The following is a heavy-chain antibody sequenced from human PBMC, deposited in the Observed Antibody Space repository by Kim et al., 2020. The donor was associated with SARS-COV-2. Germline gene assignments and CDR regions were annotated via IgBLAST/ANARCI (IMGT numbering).Heavy chain of an antibody. CDR3: AGVRGGYSYGYVFDY. D-gene: IGHD5-18*01. V-gene: IGHV1-69*13. J-gene: IGHJ4*02. CDR1: GGTFSSYA. Sequence: SVKVSCKASGGTFSSYAISWVRQAPGQGLEWMGGIIPIFGTANYAQKFQGRVTITADESTSTAYMELSSLRSEDTAVYYCAGVRGGYSYGYVFDYWGQGTLVTVSS. CDR2: IIPIFGTA.